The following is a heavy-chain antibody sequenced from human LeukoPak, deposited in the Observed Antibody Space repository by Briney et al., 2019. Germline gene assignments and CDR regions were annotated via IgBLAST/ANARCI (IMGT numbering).Heavy chain of an antibody. CDR3: ARIDYSDYENDAFDI. D-gene: IGHD4-11*01. CDR1: GGSFSGYY. V-gene: IGHV4-34*01. J-gene: IGHJ3*02. Sequence: SETLSLTCAVYGGSFSGYYWSWLRQPPGKGVEWIGEISHSGSTDYNPSLKSRVTISADTSKNQFSLKLSSVTAADTAVYYCARIDYSDYENDAFDIWGQGTMVTVSS. CDR2: ISHSGST.